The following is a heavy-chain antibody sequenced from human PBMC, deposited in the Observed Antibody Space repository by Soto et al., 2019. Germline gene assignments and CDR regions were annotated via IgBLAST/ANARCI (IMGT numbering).Heavy chain of an antibody. D-gene: IGHD3-9*01. CDR2: INHSGST. CDR1: GGSFSGYY. J-gene: IGHJ4*02. CDR3: ARTLRYFDWSHPFFDY. V-gene: IGHV4-34*01. Sequence: SETLSLTCAVYGGSFSGYYWSWIRQPRGKGLEWIGEINHSGSTNYNPSLKSRVTISVDTSKNQFSLKLSSVTAADTAVYYCARTLRYFDWSHPFFDYWGQGTLVTVSS.